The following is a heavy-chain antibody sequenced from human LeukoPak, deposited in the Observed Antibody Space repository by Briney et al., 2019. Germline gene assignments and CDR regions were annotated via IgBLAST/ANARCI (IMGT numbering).Heavy chain of an antibody. CDR3: AREKTYYYDSSVIDY. V-gene: IGHV4-39*02. D-gene: IGHD3-22*01. CDR2: IYNSGTT. J-gene: IGHJ4*02. CDR1: GGSIRNSSFY. Sequence: SETLSLTCAVSGGSIRNSSFYWGWIRQPPGKGLEWIASIYNSGTTYYNPSIKSRITIFVDTSKNRVSLKLRSVTAADTAVYYCAREKTYYYDSSVIDYWGQGTLVTVSS.